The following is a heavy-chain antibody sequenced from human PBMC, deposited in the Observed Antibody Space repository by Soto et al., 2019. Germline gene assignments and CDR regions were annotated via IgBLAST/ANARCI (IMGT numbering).Heavy chain of an antibody. CDR3: AKAYYDFWSGYYTGRDY. D-gene: IGHD3-3*01. CDR2: ISGSGGST. J-gene: IGHJ4*02. CDR1: GFTFSSYA. Sequence: PGGSLRLSCAASGFTFSSYAMSWVRQAPGKGLEWVSAISGSGGSTYYADSVKGRFTISRDNSKNTLYLQMNSLRAEDTAVYYCAKAYYDFWSGYYTGRDYWGQGTLVTVSS. V-gene: IGHV3-23*01.